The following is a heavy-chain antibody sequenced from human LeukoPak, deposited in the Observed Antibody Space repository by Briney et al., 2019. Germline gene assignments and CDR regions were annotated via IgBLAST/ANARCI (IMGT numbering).Heavy chain of an antibody. Sequence: ASVKVSCKASVYTFTGYYMHWCEQPPEQGLRGMGWTNPNSGGTTIAQKFRGRVTMTRDTSISTAYMERSGLRSDDTAVYYCARSNGDDVFDIWGQGTMVTVSS. CDR3: ARSNGDDVFDI. CDR1: VYTFTGYY. J-gene: IGHJ3*02. D-gene: IGHD2-8*01. CDR2: TNPNSGGT. V-gene: IGHV1-2*02.